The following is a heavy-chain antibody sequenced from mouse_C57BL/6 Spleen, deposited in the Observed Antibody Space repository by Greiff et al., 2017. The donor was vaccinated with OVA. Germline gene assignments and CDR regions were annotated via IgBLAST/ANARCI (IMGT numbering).Heavy chain of an antibody. J-gene: IGHJ2*01. CDR3: AREIYYYGSSYDYFDY. Sequence: QVQLKESGAELARPGASVKLSCKASGYTFTSYGISWVKQRTGQGLEWIGEIYPRRGNTYYNEKFKGKATLNADKSSSTAYMELRSLTSEDSAVYFCAREIYYYGSSYDYFDYWGQGTTLTVSS. CDR2: IYPRRGNT. V-gene: IGHV1-81*01. CDR1: GYTFTSYG. D-gene: IGHD1-1*01.